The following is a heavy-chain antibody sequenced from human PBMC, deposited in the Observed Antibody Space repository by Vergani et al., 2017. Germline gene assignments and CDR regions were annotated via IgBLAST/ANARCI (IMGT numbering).Heavy chain of an antibody. V-gene: IGHV3-30*03. CDR1: GFTFSSYG. J-gene: IGHJ6*03. Sequence: QVQLVESGGGVVQPGRSLRLSCAASGFTFSSYGMHWVRQAPGKGLEWVAVISYDGSNKYYADSVKGRFTISRDNSKNTLYLQMNSLRAEDTAVYYCARIGNYYYYYMDVWGKGTTVTVSS. CDR3: ARIGNYYYYYMDV. CDR2: ISYDGSNK. D-gene: IGHD1-26*01.